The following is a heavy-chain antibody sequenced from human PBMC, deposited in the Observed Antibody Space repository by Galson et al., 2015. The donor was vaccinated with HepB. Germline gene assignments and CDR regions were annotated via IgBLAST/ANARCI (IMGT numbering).Heavy chain of an antibody. CDR1: GDTFTDYD. CDR3: ARGVRDSSSCLNY. V-gene: IGHV1-8*01. CDR2: MNPNSGNT. J-gene: IGHJ4*02. Sequence: SVKVSCKASGDTFTDYDINWVRQATGQGLEWMGWMNPNSGNTGYAREFQGRVTMTRNISTSTAYMELSGLRSEDTAIYYCARGVRDSSSCLNYWGQGSLVTVSS. D-gene: IGHD6-13*01.